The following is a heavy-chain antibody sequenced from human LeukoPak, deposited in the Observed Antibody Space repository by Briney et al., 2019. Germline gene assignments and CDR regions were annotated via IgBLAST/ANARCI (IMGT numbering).Heavy chain of an antibody. CDR3: ARGSKYYDILG. D-gene: IGHD3-9*01. CDR2: IYYSGNT. Sequence: PSETLSLTCTVSGGSISSSGYYWGWIRQPPGKGLEWIGYIYYSGNTYYSPSLKSRVTISVDTSKNQFSLKLSSVTAADTAVYYCARGSKYYDILGWGQGTLVTVSS. V-gene: IGHV4-39*01. CDR1: GGSISSSGYY. J-gene: IGHJ4*02.